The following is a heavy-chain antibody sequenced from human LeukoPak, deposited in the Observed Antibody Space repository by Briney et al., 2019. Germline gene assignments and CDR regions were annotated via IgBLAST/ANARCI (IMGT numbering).Heavy chain of an antibody. D-gene: IGHD6-13*01. V-gene: IGHV1-46*01. CDR3: ARDEGRIAAAGTNWFDP. CDR2: INPSGGST. J-gene: IGHJ5*02. Sequence: ASVKVSCKASGYTFTNYYMHWVRQAPGQGLEWMGIINPSGGSTNYAQKFQGRVTMTRDMSMSTVYMELSSLRSEDTAVYYCARDEGRIAAAGTNWFDPWGQGTLVTVSS. CDR1: GYTFTNYY.